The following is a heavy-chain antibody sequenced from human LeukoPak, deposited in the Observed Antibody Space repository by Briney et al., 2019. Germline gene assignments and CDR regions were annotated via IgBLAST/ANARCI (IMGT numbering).Heavy chain of an antibody. CDR2: INPKTDGT. V-gene: IGHV1-2*02. CDR1: RYTFTGYY. J-gene: IGHJ4*02. D-gene: IGHD3-3*01. Sequence: ASVKVSCKASRYTFTGYYLHWVRQAPGQGLEWVGWINPKTDGTNYAQKFQGRVIMTRDTAISTAYMELSRLRSDDTAVYYCATAFGVVDFDYWGQGTLVTVSS. CDR3: ATAFGVVDFDY.